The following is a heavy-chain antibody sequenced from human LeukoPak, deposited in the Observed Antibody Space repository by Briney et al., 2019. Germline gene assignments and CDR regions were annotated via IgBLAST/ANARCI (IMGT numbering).Heavy chain of an antibody. Sequence: SVKVSCKASGGTFSSYAISWVRQAPGQGLEWMGRIIPIFGTANYAQKFQGRVTITTDESTSTAYMELSSLRSEDTAVYYCARDRSGSYNGDAFDIWGQGTMVTVSS. CDR3: ARDRSGSYNGDAFDI. CDR2: IIPIFGTA. D-gene: IGHD1-26*01. J-gene: IGHJ3*02. CDR1: GGTFSSYA. V-gene: IGHV1-69*05.